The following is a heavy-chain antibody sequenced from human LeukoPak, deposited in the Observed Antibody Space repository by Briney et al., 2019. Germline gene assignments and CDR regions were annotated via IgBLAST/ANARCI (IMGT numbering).Heavy chain of an antibody. V-gene: IGHV1-69*05. CDR2: IIPIFGTA. CDR3: AREGKTGTTGRDYFDY. Sequence: ASVKVSCKASGGTFSSYAISWVRQAPGQGLKWMGRIIPIFGTANYAQKFQGRVTITTDESTSTAYMELSSLRSEDTAVYYCAREGKTGTTGRDYFDYWGQGTLVTVSS. D-gene: IGHD1-1*01. J-gene: IGHJ4*02. CDR1: GGTFSSYA.